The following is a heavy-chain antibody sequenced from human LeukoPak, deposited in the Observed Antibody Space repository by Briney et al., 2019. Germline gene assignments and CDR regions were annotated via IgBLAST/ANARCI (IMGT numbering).Heavy chain of an antibody. D-gene: IGHD6-13*01. CDR1: AGSISRYY. Sequence: SETLTLTCKASAGSISRYYLSWIRQPPGKGLEWIWYIYYSGRTNYNPSLKSRVSISVDTSKNQFSEQLRSVTAADTAVYYCAREPYSSTLEGGYFDQWGKGPLLTVSS. V-gene: IGHV4-59*01. J-gene: IGHJ4*02. CDR2: IYYSGRT. CDR3: AREPYSSTLEGGYFDQ.